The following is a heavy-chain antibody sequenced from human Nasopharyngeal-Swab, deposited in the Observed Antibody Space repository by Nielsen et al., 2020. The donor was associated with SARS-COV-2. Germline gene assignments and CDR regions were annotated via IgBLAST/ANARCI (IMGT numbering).Heavy chain of an antibody. CDR2: ISGSGGST. J-gene: IGHJ4*02. V-gene: IGHV3-23*01. D-gene: IGHD6-19*01. CDR3: AKDLVKAVAGPYYFDY. CDR1: GFTFSSYA. Sequence: LSLTCAASGFTFSSYAMSWVRQAPGKGLEWVSAISGSGGSTYYADSVKGRFTISRDNSKNTLYLQMNSLRAEDTAVYYCAKDLVKAVAGPYYFDYWGQGTLVTVSS.